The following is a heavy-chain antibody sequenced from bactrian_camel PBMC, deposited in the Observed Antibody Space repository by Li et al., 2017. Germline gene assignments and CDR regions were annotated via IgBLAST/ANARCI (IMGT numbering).Heavy chain of an antibody. D-gene: IGHD5*01. CDR1: GFTFSNYA. V-gene: IGHV3S7*01. J-gene: IGHJ4*01. Sequence: VQLVESGGGLVQPGGSLRLSCAASGFTFSNYAMSWVRQAPGRGLGWVSTIYAGAGDTYYSDSVKGRFAVSGDNAKKTLYLQMNSLKTEDTAVYYCAIGLFADFGLGLGTQVTVS. CDR2: IYAGAGDT.